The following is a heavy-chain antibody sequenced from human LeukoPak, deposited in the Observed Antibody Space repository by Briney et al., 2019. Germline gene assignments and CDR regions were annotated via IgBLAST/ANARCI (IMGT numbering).Heavy chain of an antibody. D-gene: IGHD3-10*01. J-gene: IGHJ6*02. V-gene: IGHV3-30*03. Sequence: GRSLRLSCAASGFTFSSYGMHWVRQAPGKGLEWVAVISYDGSNKYYADSVKGRFTISRDNSKNTLYLQMNSLRAEDTAVYYCARDRGELLSTHYYYYGMGVWGQGTTVTVSS. CDR1: GFTFSSYG. CDR2: ISYDGSNK. CDR3: ARDRGELLSTHYYYYGMGV.